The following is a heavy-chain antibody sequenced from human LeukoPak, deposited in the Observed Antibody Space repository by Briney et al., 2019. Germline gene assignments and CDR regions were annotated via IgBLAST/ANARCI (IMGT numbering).Heavy chain of an antibody. CDR3: AKGSMTGYYFKGMDV. D-gene: IGHD3-9*01. J-gene: IGHJ6*04. Sequence: GGSLRLSCAASGFTFSSYSMSWVRQAPGKGLEWVSAISGSGGSTYYADSVKGRFTISRDNSKNTLYLQMNSLRAEDTAVYYCAKGSMTGYYFKGMDVWGKGTTVTVSS. V-gene: IGHV3-23*01. CDR2: ISGSGGST. CDR1: GFTFSSYS.